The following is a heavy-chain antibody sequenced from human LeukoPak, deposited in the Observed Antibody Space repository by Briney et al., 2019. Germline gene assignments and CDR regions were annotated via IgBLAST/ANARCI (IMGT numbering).Heavy chain of an antibody. Sequence: PSETLSLTCAVYGGSFSGYYWSWIRQPPGKGLEWIGEINHSGSTNYNPSLKSRVTISVDTSKNQFSLKLSSVTAADTAVYYCARVRRLFRERIPFDIGGQGTMVTVSS. D-gene: IGHD3-10*02. CDR3: ARVRRLFRERIPFDI. V-gene: IGHV4-34*01. CDR2: INHSGST. CDR1: GGSFSGYY. J-gene: IGHJ3*02.